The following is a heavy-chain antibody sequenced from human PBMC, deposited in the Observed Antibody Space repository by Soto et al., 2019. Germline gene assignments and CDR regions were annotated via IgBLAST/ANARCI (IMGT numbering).Heavy chain of an antibody. D-gene: IGHD5-12*01. CDR2: ISYDGSNK. J-gene: IGHJ6*02. CDR3: AKEGRGYSGYDLNAFGYYYYGMDV. V-gene: IGHV3-30*18. Sequence: QVQLVESGGGVVQPGRSLRLSCAASGFTFSSYGMHWVRQAPGKGLERVAVISYDGSNKYYADSVKGRFTISRDNSNNTLYLQMNSLRAEDTAVYYCAKEGRGYSGYDLNAFGYYYYGMDVWGQGTTVTVSS. CDR1: GFTFSSYG.